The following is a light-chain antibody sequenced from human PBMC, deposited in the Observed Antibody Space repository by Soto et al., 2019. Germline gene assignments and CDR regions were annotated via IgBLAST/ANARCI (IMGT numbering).Light chain of an antibody. V-gene: IGKV3-11*01. Sequence: EIVLTQSPATLSLSPGERATLSCRASQSVSSLLAWYQQKPGQAPRLLIYDASNRATGIQARFGGSGSGTDFTLTISSLEPEDFAIYYCHQRSNWPPSFGPGTTVDI. CDR2: DAS. J-gene: IGKJ3*01. CDR1: QSVSSL. CDR3: HQRSNWPPS.